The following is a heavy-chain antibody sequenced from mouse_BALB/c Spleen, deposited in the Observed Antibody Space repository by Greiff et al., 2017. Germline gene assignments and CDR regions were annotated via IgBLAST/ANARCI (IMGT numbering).Heavy chain of an antibody. V-gene: IGHV3-2*02. CDR1: GYSITSDYA. CDR3: ARSSAY. CDR2: ISYSGST. Sequence: EVQLQQSGPGLVKPSQSLSLTCTVTGYSITSDYAWNWIRQFPGNKLEWMGYISYSGSTSYNPSLKSRISITRDTSKNQFFLQLNSVTTEDTATYYCARSSAYWGQGTLVTVSA. J-gene: IGHJ3*01.